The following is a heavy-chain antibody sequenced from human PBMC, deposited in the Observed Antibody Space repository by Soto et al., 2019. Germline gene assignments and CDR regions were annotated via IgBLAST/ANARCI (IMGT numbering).Heavy chain of an antibody. D-gene: IGHD2-15*01. Sequence: EVQLVESGGGLVKPGGSLRLSCGASGFTFSDAWMNWFRQAPGKGLEWVGHIKSKTDGETTEYAAPVKVRFTISSDDSKNTLYLQMNSLKTEDTAVYYCTTDPGVVVVVDGVNSPFDYWGQGTLVTVSS. CDR1: GFTFSDAW. V-gene: IGHV3-15*07. J-gene: IGHJ4*02. CDR3: TTDPGVVVVVDGVNSPFDY. CDR2: IKSKTDGETT.